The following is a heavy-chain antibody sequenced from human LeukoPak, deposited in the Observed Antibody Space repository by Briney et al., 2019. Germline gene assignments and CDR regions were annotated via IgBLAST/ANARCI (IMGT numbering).Heavy chain of an antibody. CDR3: ARVWYYYDSSGYYRDDAFDI. CDR2: IYYSGST. CDR1: GGSFSGYY. D-gene: IGHD3-22*01. Sequence: SETLSLTCAVYGGSFSGYYWSWIRQPPGKGLEWIGYIYYSGSTNYNPSLKSRVTISVDTSKNQFSLKLSSVTAADTAVYYCARVWYYYDSSGYYRDDAFDIWGQGTMVTVSS. J-gene: IGHJ3*02. V-gene: IGHV4-59*01.